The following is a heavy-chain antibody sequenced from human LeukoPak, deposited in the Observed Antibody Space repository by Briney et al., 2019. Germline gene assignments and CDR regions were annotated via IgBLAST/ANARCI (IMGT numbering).Heavy chain of an antibody. CDR2: IYHSGSV. CDR1: GYSISSGYY. Sequence: SETLCLTCAVSGYSISSGYYWGWIRQPPGKGLEWIGSIYHSGSVYYNPSLKSRITISVDTSKNQFSLKLRSVTASDTAVYYCARPVGLRITTRYDAFDIWGQGTMVTVSS. J-gene: IGHJ3*02. D-gene: IGHD3-22*01. CDR3: ARPVGLRITTRYDAFDI. V-gene: IGHV4-38-2*01.